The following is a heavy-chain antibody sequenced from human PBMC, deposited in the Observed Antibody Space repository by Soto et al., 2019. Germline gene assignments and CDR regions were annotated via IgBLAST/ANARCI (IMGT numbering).Heavy chain of an antibody. V-gene: IGHV4-31*03. D-gene: IGHD2-21*02. CDR1: GGSISSGGYY. J-gene: IGHJ4*02. Sequence: QVQLQESGPGLVKPSQTLSLTCTVSGGSISSGGYYWSWIRQHPGKGLEWIGYIYYSGSTYYNPSLKSRVTTSVDTSKNTFSLKLSSVTAADTAVYYCARYRGDLQPFAYWGQGTLVTVSS. CDR3: ARYRGDLQPFAY. CDR2: IYYSGST.